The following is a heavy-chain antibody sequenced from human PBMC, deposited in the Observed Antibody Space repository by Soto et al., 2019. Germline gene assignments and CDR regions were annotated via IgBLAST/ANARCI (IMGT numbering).Heavy chain of an antibody. CDR1: GFTFDDYG. CDR3: ARDPYSSGWYHWFDP. CDR2: INWNGGST. Sequence: GGSLRLSCAASGFTFDDYGMSWVRQAPGKGLEWVSGINWNGGSTGYADSVKGRFTISRDNAKNSLYLQMNSLRAEDTALYYCARDPYSSGWYHWFDPLGQGTLVTVSS. D-gene: IGHD6-19*01. V-gene: IGHV3-20*04. J-gene: IGHJ5*02.